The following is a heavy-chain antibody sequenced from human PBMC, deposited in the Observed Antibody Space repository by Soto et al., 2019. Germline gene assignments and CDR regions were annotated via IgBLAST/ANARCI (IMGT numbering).Heavy chain of an antibody. CDR3: ARGDYDILTGYFPTSYYYGMDV. V-gene: IGHV1-69*13. Sequence: GASVKVSCKASGGTFSSYAISWVRQAPGQGLEWMGGIIPIFGTANYAQKFQGRVTITADESTSTAYMELSSLRSEDTAVYYCARGDYDILTGYFPTSYYYGMDVWGQGTTVTVSS. J-gene: IGHJ6*02. CDR1: GGTFSSYA. CDR2: IIPIFGTA. D-gene: IGHD3-9*01.